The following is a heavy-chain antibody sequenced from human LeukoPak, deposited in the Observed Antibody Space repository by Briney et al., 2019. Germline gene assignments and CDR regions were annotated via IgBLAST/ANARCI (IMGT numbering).Heavy chain of an antibody. J-gene: IGHJ5*02. V-gene: IGHV3-23*01. D-gene: IGHD6-13*01. Sequence: PGGSLRLSCAASGFTFSSYAMSWVRQAPGKGLEWVSAISGSGGSTYYADSVKGRFTISRDNSKNTLYLQMNSLRAEDTAVYYCAKGALIAAAGTGENWFDPWGQGTLVTVSS. CDR2: ISGSGGST. CDR1: GFTFSSYA. CDR3: AKGALIAAAGTGENWFDP.